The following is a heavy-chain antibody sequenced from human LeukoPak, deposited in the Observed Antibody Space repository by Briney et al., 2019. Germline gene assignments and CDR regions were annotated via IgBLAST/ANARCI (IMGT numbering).Heavy chain of an antibody. CDR3: ARDTKYAFDN. CDR2: IGISSGNT. D-gene: IGHD2-2*01. CDR1: GFTFSDYS. J-gene: IGHJ4*02. V-gene: IGHV3-48*01. Sequence: GGSLRLSCAASGFTFSDYSINWVRQAPGKGLEWISYIGISSGNTKYADSVKGRFTISGDKAKNSLYLQMNSLRVGDTAVYYCARDTKYAFDNWGQGTLVTVSS.